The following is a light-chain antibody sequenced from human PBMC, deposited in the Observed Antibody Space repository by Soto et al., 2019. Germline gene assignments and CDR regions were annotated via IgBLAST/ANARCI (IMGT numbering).Light chain of an antibody. V-gene: IGLV1-40*01. CDR1: SYNIGAGYD. CDR3: QSYDSSLSGFYV. J-gene: IGLJ1*01. CDR2: GNS. Sequence: QSVLTQPPPVSGAPGQRVTISCTGSSYNIGAGYDVHWYQQLPGTAPKLLIYGNSNRPSGVPDRFSGSKSGTSASLAITGLQAEDEADYYCQSYDSSLSGFYVFGTGTKVTVL.